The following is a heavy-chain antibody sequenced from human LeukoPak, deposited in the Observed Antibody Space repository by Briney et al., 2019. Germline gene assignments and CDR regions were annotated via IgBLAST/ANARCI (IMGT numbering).Heavy chain of an antibody. Sequence: PGGSLRLSCAASGFTFSSYEMNWVRQAPGKGLEWVSYISSSGSTIYYADSVKCRFTISRDNAKTSLYLQMNSLRAEDTAAYYCARDQPGELGAFDIWGQGTMVTVSS. CDR2: ISSSGSTI. D-gene: IGHD1-26*01. J-gene: IGHJ3*02. V-gene: IGHV3-48*03. CDR1: GFTFSSYE. CDR3: ARDQPGELGAFDI.